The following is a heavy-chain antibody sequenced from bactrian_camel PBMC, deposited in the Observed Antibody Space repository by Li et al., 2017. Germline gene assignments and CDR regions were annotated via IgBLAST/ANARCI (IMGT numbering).Heavy chain of an antibody. D-gene: IGHD7*01. CDR1: GYSVSQGY. J-gene: IGHJ4*01. CDR2: IDRAGNP. CDR3: AADFVNLQLARSYNY. Sequence: HVQLVESGGGSVQSGGSLRLSCAASGYSVSQGYMAWFRQAPGKEREGVAAIDRAGNPTYTYSVKDRFTISKDNDKNTLYLQMNSLEPEDTAMYYCAADFVNLQLARSYNYWGQGTQVTVTS. V-gene: IGHV3S53*01.